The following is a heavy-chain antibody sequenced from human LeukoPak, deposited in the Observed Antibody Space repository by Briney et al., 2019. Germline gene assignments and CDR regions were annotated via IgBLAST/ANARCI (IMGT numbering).Heavy chain of an antibody. J-gene: IGHJ4*02. CDR2: IYPGDSDT. CDR3: ARRSFPGEYSSSSFDY. CDR1: GYSFTSYW. Sequence: GESLKISCKGSGYSFTSYWIGWVRQMPGKGLEWMGIIYPGDSDTRYSPSFQGQVTISTDKSISTAYLQWSSLKASDTAMYYCARRSFPGEYSSSSFDYWGQGTLVTVSS. V-gene: IGHV5-51*01. D-gene: IGHD6-6*01.